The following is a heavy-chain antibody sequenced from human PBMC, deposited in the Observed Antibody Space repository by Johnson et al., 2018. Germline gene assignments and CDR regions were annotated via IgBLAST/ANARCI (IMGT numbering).Heavy chain of an antibody. CDR3: ARIAGPYYYYYYMDV. J-gene: IGHJ6*03. Sequence: VQLVESGGGVVQPGRSXRLSCAASGFTFSSYGMHWVRQAPGKGLEWVAVISYDGSNKYYADSVKGRFTISRDNSKNTLYLQMNSLRAEDTAVYYCARIAGPYYYYYYMDVWGKGTTVTVSS. D-gene: IGHD2-21*01. V-gene: IGHV3-30*03. CDR2: ISYDGSNK. CDR1: GFTFSSYG.